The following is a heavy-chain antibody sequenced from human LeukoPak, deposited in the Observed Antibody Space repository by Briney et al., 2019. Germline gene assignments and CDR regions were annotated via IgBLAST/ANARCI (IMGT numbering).Heavy chain of an antibody. V-gene: IGHV4-39*01. Sequence: SETLPLTCTVSGGSISSSPYYWGWIRQPPGKGLEWIGTIYYSGSTYYNPSLKSRVTISVDTSKNQFSLKLTSVTAADTAVYYCASGYSYDLIDYWGQGTLVTVSS. CDR2: IYYSGST. CDR3: ASGYSYDLIDY. D-gene: IGHD5-18*01. J-gene: IGHJ4*02. CDR1: GGSISSSPYY.